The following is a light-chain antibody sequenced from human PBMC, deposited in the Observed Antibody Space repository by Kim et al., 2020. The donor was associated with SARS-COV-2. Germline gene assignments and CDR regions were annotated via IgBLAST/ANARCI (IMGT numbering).Light chain of an antibody. J-gene: IGLJ6*01. V-gene: IGLV3-21*04. CDR2: YDT. Sequence: PGPTARVTGGGNNIGSKSVNWYQQKPGQAPVLVIYYDTDRPSGIPERFSGSNAGNTATLTISGVEAGDEADYYCQVWDTSSDHPWVFGTGTKVTVL. CDR3: QVWDTSSDHPWV. CDR1: NIGSKS.